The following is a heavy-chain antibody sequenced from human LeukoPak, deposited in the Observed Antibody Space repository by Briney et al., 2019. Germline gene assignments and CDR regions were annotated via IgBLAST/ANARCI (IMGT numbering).Heavy chain of an antibody. Sequence: SETLSLTCAVYGGSFSGYYWSWIRQPPGKGLEWIGEINHSGSTNYNPSLKSRVTISVDTSKNQFSLKLSSVTAADTAVYYCARDYASIAVAGTFDYWGQGTLVTVSS. CDR2: INHSGST. D-gene: IGHD6-19*01. CDR1: GGSFSGYY. CDR3: ARDYASIAVAGTFDY. J-gene: IGHJ4*02. V-gene: IGHV4-34*01.